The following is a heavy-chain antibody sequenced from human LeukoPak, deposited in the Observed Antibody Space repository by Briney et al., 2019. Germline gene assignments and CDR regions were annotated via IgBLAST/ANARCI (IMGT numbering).Heavy chain of an antibody. CDR3: ARERDYSNGMDV. V-gene: IGHV3-13*01. J-gene: IGHJ6*02. D-gene: IGHD4-17*01. CDR1: GFTFSSYD. CDR2: IGTAGDT. Sequence: GGSLRLSCAASGFTFSSYDMHWVRQATGKGLEWVSAIGTAGDTYYPRSVKGRFTISRENAKNSLYLQMNSLRAGDTAVYYCARERDYSNGMDVLGQGTTVTVSS.